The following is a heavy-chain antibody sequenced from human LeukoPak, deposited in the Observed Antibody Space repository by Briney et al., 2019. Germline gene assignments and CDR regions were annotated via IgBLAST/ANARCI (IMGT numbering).Heavy chain of an antibody. CDR3: ARLEAVYSGYEEKHDAFDI. D-gene: IGHD5-12*01. CDR2: IYPGDSDT. J-gene: IGHJ3*02. CDR1: GYSFTSYW. Sequence: GESLKISCKGSGYSFTSYWIGWVRQMPGKGLEWMGIIYPGDSDTRYSPSFQGQVTISADKSISTAYLQWSSLKASDTAMYYCARLEAVYSGYEEKHDAFDIWGQGTMVTVSS. V-gene: IGHV5-51*01.